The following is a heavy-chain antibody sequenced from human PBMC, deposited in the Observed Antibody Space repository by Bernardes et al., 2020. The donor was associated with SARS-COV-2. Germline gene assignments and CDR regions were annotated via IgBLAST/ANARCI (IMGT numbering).Heavy chain of an antibody. CDR2: ISWNGGST. V-gene: IGHV3-20*01. CDR1: GFTFNDYG. D-gene: IGHD3-10*01. CDR3: ARGKSPGSRGAFDI. Sequence: VESLRLSCAASGFTFNDYGMSWVRQAPGKGLEWVSGISWNGGSTGYADSVKGRFTISRDNAKNSLYLQMNSLRAEDTALYHCARGKSPGSRGAFDIWGQGTMVTVSS. J-gene: IGHJ3*02.